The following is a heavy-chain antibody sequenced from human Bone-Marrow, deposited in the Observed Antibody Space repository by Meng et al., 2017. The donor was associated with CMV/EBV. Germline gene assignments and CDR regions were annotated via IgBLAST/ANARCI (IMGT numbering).Heavy chain of an antibody. CDR3: ARAGLRFLEWLPLNYYYYYGMDV. V-gene: IGHV3-30-3*01. D-gene: IGHD3-3*01. CDR2: ISYDGSNK. Sequence: GESLKISCAASGFTFSSYAMHWVRQAPGKGLEWVAVISYDGSNKYYADSVKGRFTISRDNSKNTLYLQMNSLRAEDTAVYYCARAGLRFLEWLPLNYYYYYGMDVWGQGHTVNVSS. CDR1: GFTFSSYA. J-gene: IGHJ6*02.